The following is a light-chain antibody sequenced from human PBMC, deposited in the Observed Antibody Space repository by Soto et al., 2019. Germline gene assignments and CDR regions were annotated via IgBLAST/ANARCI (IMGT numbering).Light chain of an antibody. CDR2: DAS. CDR1: ESVGTY. Sequence: EIVLTQSPVILSFSPGERSTLSCRSSESVGTYLAWYQQRSGQAPRLLIYDASNRATGVPARFSGSGSGTDFTLTISSLEPEDFAVYYCQQRRNWLTFGGGTKVDIK. V-gene: IGKV3-11*01. CDR3: QQRRNWLT. J-gene: IGKJ4*01.